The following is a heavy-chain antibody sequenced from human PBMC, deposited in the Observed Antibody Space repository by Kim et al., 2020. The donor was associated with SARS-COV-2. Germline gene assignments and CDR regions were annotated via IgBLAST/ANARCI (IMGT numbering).Heavy chain of an antibody. Sequence: YYPGSVKGRFTIARENAKNSLYLQMNSLGAGDTAVYYCATSTHRDLLPDVWGQGTTVTVSS. D-gene: IGHD2-15*01. CDR3: ATSTHRDLLPDV. J-gene: IGHJ6*02. V-gene: IGHV3-13*01.